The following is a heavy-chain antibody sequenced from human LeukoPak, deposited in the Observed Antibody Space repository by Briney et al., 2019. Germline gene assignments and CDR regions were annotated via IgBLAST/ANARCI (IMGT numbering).Heavy chain of an antibody. CDR2: INWNGGST. CDR3: AKASPLWELLPFDY. J-gene: IGHJ4*02. D-gene: IGHD1-26*01. Sequence: GSLRLSCAASGFTFDDYGMSWVRQAPGKGLEWVSGINWNGGSTSYADSVKGRFTISRDNSKNTLYLQMNSLRAEDTAVYYCAKASPLWELLPFDYWGQGTLVTVSS. CDR1: GFTFDDYG. V-gene: IGHV3-20*04.